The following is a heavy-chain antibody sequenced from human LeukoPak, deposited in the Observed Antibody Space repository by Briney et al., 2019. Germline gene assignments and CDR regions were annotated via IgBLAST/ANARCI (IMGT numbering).Heavy chain of an antibody. Sequence: ASVKVSCKVSGYTLTELSMHWVRQAPGKGLEWMGGFDPEDGETIYAQKFQGRVTMTEDTSTDTAYMELSSLRSEDTAVYYCATDFTGGDTAMVFDYWSQGTLVTVSS. J-gene: IGHJ4*02. V-gene: IGHV1-24*01. D-gene: IGHD5-18*01. CDR2: FDPEDGET. CDR1: GYTLTELS. CDR3: ATDFTGGDTAMVFDY.